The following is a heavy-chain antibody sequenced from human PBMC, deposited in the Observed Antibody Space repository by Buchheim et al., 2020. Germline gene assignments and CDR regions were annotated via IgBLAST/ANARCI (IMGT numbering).Heavy chain of an antibody. CDR3: AKGDIAVAGTIFDY. D-gene: IGHD6-13*01. Sequence: QVQLVESGGGVVQPGRSLRLSCAASGFSFNNSVMNWVRQAPGKGLEWVAVTSYDGNNKYYGDSVKGRFTISRDKTKNTLYLHMNSLRAGDTAVYYCAKGDIAVAGTIFDYWGQGTL. CDR1: GFSFNNSV. CDR2: TSYDGNNK. V-gene: IGHV3-30-3*01. J-gene: IGHJ4*02.